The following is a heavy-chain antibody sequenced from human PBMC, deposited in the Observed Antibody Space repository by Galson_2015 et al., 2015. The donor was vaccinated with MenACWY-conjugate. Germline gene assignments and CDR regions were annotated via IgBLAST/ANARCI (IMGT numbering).Heavy chain of an antibody. CDR3: ARRRPWDIVGGFDI. Sequence: LSLTCTVSGGSISSSDFYCGWFRQPPGKGLEWIGNIHYSGGTYHNPSLKSRITTSVDTSKNQFSLNLASVTAADTAVYYCARRRPWDIVGGFDIWGQRTLVTVSS. CDR1: GGSISSSDFY. D-gene: IGHD2-15*01. J-gene: IGHJ3*02. CDR2: IHYSGGT. V-gene: IGHV4-39*01.